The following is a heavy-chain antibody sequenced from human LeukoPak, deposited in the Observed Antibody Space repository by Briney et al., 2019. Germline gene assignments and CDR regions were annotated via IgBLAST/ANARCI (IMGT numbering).Heavy chain of an antibody. J-gene: IGHJ5*01. CDR2: IKQDGSEK. Sequence: GGSLRLSCAASGFSLSNYWMNWVRQAPGKGLEWVANIKQDGSEKNYVDSVKGRFSISRDNAKNSLILQMNSLRTEDTAVYYCARETNSGWYDCWGQGTLVTVSS. V-gene: IGHV3-7*01. CDR1: GFSLSNYW. D-gene: IGHD6-19*01. CDR3: ARETNSGWYDC.